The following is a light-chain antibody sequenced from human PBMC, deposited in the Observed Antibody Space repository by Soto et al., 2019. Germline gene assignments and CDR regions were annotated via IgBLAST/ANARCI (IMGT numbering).Light chain of an antibody. J-gene: IGKJ1*01. V-gene: IGKV1-39*01. CDR3: QQSYSTPT. CDR2: AAS. CDR1: QSISSY. Sequence: DIQMTQSPSSLSASVGDRVTITCRASQSISSYLNWYQQKPGKAPKLLIYAASSLQSGVPSRFSGSGSGTDFTLTISSLQPEDFATYYCQQSYSTPTFGQGTKVVIK.